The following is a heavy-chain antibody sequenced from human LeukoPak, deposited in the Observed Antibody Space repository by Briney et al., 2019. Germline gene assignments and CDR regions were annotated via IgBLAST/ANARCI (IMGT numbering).Heavy chain of an antibody. J-gene: IGHJ4*02. D-gene: IGHD2-15*01. CDR1: GFTFSSYD. CDR3: ARGPPSAATFRIWENAEYYFDY. Sequence: GGSLRLSCAASGFTFSSYDMHWVRQATGKGLEWVSAIGTAGDTYYPGSVKGRFTISRENAKNSLYLQMNSLRAGDTAVYYCARGPPSAATFRIWENAEYYFDYWGQGTLVTVSS. V-gene: IGHV3-13*01. CDR2: IGTAGDT.